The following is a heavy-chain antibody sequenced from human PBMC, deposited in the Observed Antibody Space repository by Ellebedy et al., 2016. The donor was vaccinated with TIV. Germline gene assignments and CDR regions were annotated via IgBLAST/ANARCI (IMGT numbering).Heavy chain of an antibody. CDR1: GYTFTDYD. D-gene: IGHD3/OR15-3a*01. J-gene: IGHJ5*02. CDR2: MKPGSGNT. Sequence: AASVKVSCKASGYTFTDYDINWVRQATGQGLEYLAWMKPGSGNTGYAQKFEGRVTMTRNTSTSTAYMELSSLRSDDTAVYYCVVGLFHPWGQGTLVSVSS. CDR3: VVGLFHP. V-gene: IGHV1-8*01.